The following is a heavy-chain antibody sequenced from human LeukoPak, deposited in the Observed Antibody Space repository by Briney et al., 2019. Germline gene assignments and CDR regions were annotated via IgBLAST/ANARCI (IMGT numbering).Heavy chain of an antibody. J-gene: IGHJ4*02. CDR3: ARESTHYSYGFKGSVYTDY. CDR1: GFTFSSYA. Sequence: HPGGSLRLSCAASGFTFSSYAMSWVRQAPGKGLEWVANIKEDGSEKYYVESVTGRFTISRDNAKNSLYLQMNSLRAEDTAVYYCARESTHYSYGFKGSVYTDYWGQGTLVTVSS. D-gene: IGHD5-18*01. V-gene: IGHV3-7*01. CDR2: IKEDGSEK.